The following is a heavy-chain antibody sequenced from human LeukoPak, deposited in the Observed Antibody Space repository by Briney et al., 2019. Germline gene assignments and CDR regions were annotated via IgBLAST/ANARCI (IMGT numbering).Heavy chain of an antibody. J-gene: IGHJ5*02. CDR3: ARQRGASGTINHFDP. D-gene: IGHD3-10*01. CDR1: GYSFTSYW. Sequence: GESLKIYCKTSGYSFTSYWIGWVRQMPGTGLEWVGAIYPDDSDTRYSPSFQGQVVISADRSIRTAYLQWNTLKTSDTAMYYCARQRGASGTINHFDPWGQGTLVTVSS. V-gene: IGHV5-51*01. CDR2: IYPDDSDT.